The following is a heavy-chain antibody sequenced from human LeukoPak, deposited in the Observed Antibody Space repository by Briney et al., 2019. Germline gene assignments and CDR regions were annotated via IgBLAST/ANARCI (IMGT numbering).Heavy chain of an antibody. CDR3: ARDAHSGSYGY. CDR2: ISAYNGNT. J-gene: IGHJ4*02. CDR1: GYTFTGYY. V-gene: IGHV1-18*04. D-gene: IGHD1-26*01. Sequence: ASVKVSCKASGYTFTGYYMHWVRQAPGQGLEWMGWISAYNGNTNYAQKFQGRVTMTTDTSTSTAYMELRSLRSDDTAVYYCARDAHSGSYGYWGQGTLVTVSS.